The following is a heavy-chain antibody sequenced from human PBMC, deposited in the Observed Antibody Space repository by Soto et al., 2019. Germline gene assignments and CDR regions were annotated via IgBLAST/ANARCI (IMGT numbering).Heavy chain of an antibody. D-gene: IGHD2-15*01. CDR2: IYYSGST. J-gene: IGHJ4*02. V-gene: IGHV4-31*03. CDR1: GGSISSGGYY. Sequence: SETLSLTCTVSGGSISSGGYYWSWIRQHPGKGLEWIGYIYYSGSTYYNPSLKSRVTISVDTSKNQFSLKLSSVTAADTAVYYCARVRKDIVVVVAARGGLFDYWGQGTLVTVSS. CDR3: ARVRKDIVVVVAARGGLFDY.